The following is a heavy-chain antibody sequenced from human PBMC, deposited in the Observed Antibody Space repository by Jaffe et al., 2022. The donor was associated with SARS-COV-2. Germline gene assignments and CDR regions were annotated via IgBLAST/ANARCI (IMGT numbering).Heavy chain of an antibody. J-gene: IGHJ4*02. D-gene: IGHD3-22*01. CDR1: GFTFSDYA. CDR3: ARERRGYYAEY. Sequence: QVQLVESGGGVVQPGMSLRLSCAASGFTFSDYAMHWVRQAPGKGLEWVALISYDGSTEYYADSVKGRFTVSRDDSKNTLYVQMNSLRAEDTAVYYCARERRGYYAEYWGQGALVTVSS. V-gene: IGHV3-30-3*01. CDR2: ISYDGSTE.